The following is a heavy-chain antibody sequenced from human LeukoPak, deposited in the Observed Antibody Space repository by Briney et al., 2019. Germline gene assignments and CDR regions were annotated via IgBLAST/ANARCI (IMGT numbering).Heavy chain of an antibody. D-gene: IGHD6-19*01. CDR2: IIPILGIA. J-gene: IGHJ4*02. CDR3: AREGGWSPWYFDY. CDR1: GGTFSSYA. Sequence: GASVKVSCKASGGTFSSYAISWVRQAPGQGREWVGRIIPILGIANYSQKFQGRVTITADKSTSTAYMELSSLRSEDTAVYYCAREGGWSPWYFDYWGQGTLVTVSS. V-gene: IGHV1-69*04.